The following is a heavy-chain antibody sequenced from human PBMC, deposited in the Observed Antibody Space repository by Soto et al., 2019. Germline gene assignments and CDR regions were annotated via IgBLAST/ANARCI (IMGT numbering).Heavy chain of an antibody. CDR1: GGSISPYY. J-gene: IGHJ4*02. CDR3: ARQPDDGDYGYYFEY. CDR2: IYYTGTA. D-gene: IGHD4-17*01. Sequence: QVQLLESGPGLVNPSQTLSLSCTVSGGSISPYYWSWLRQSPGKGLEWHGYIYYTGTADYNPSLENRVPLSVDPSTNRFSLELTSVTAADTAVYYCARQPDDGDYGYYFEYWGPGILVTVSS. V-gene: IGHV4-59*01.